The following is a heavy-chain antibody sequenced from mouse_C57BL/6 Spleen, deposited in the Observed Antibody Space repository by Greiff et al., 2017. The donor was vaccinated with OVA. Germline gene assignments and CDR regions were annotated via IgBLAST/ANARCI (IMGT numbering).Heavy chain of an antibody. Sequence: VQRVESGPELVKPGASVKISCKASGYAFSSSWMNWVKQRPGKGLEWIGRIYPGDGDTNYNGKFKGKATLTADKSSSTAYMQLSSLTSEDSAVYFCARYNWDWYFDVWGTGTTVTVSS. CDR2: IYPGDGDT. J-gene: IGHJ1*03. CDR3: ARYNWDWYFDV. V-gene: IGHV1-82*01. CDR1: GYAFSSSW. D-gene: IGHD4-1*02.